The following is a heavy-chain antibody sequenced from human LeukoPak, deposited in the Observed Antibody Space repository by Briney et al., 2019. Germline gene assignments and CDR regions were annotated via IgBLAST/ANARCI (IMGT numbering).Heavy chain of an antibody. CDR3: ARAPSEIGGYYPEYFRH. CDR1: GFTLSSYW. D-gene: IGHD3-22*01. V-gene: IGHV3-74*01. J-gene: IGHJ1*01. CDR2: IKSDGRT. Sequence: PGESLKISCAASGFTLSSYWMHWVRQAPGKGLVWVSRIKSDGRTNYADSVKGRFTISRDNAKNTVSLQMNSLRAEDTGVYYCARAPSEIGGYYPEYFRHWGQGTLVIVSS.